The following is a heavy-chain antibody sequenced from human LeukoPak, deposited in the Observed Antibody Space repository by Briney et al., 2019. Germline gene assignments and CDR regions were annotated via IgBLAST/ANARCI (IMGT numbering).Heavy chain of an antibody. Sequence: SETLSLTCTVSGGSVSSGSYDWSWIRQPPGKGLEWIGYIYYSGSTNYNPSLKSRVTISVDTSKNQFSLKLSSVTAADTAVYYCARDPVGATTPYFDYWGQGTLVTVSS. CDR1: GGSVSSGSYD. CDR3: ARDPVGATTPYFDY. J-gene: IGHJ4*02. V-gene: IGHV4-61*01. D-gene: IGHD1-26*01. CDR2: IYYSGST.